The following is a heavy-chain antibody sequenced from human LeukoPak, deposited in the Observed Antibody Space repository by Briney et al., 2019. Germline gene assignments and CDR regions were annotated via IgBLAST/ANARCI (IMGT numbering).Heavy chain of an antibody. CDR3: ARTQYYDSSGYYRAFDI. CDR1: GFTFSSYS. J-gene: IGHJ3*02. V-gene: IGHV3-21*01. Sequence: PGGTLRLSCAASGFTFSSYSMNWVRQAPGKGLEWVSSISSSSSYIYYADSVKGRFTISRDNAKNSLYLQMNSLRAEDTAVYYCARTQYYDSSGYYRAFDIWGQGTMVTVSS. D-gene: IGHD3-22*01. CDR2: ISSSSSYI.